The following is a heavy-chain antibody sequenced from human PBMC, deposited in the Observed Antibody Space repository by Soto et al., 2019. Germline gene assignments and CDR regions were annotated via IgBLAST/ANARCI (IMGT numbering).Heavy chain of an antibody. V-gene: IGHV3-33*01. D-gene: IGHD4-17*01. CDR2: IWYDGSHK. CDR3: ARGATIERGERDFDY. Sequence: QVQLVESGAGVVQPGRSLRLSCAASGFSFSDYGMHWVRQAPGKGLEWVAAIWYDGSHKYHADSVKDRFTISRDNSKNTLYLQMYSLRAEDTAVYYCARGATIERGERDFDYWGQGALVTVSS. CDR1: GFSFSDYG. J-gene: IGHJ4*02.